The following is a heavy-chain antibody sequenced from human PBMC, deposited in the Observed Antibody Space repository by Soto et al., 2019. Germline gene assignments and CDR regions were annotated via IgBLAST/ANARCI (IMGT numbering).Heavy chain of an antibody. D-gene: IGHD5-12*01. CDR2: ISSSSSYT. V-gene: IGHV3-11*06. J-gene: IGHJ5*02. CDR1: VFTFIDYY. Sequence: PGWSLRLSCASSVFTFIDYYMSWIRQAPGKGLEWVSYISSSSSYTNYADSVKGRFTISRDNAKNSLYLQMNSLRAEDTAVYYCARLDGEWLRWLLDPWGQGTLVTVSS. CDR3: ARLDGEWLRWLLDP.